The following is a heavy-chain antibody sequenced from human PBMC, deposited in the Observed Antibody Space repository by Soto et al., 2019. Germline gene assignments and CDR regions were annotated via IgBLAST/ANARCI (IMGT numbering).Heavy chain of an antibody. J-gene: IGHJ5*02. CDR3: ARHARYYDILTGYSTLSWFDP. Sequence: QVQLQESGPGLVKPSETLSLTCTVSGGSISTYYWSWIRQPPGKGLEWIGYIYYSGRTNYNPSLKSRVTISVDTSKNQFSLKLSSVTAADTAVYYCARHARYYDILTGYSTLSWFDPWGQGTLVTVSS. CDR1: GGSISTYY. D-gene: IGHD3-9*01. CDR2: IYYSGRT. V-gene: IGHV4-59*08.